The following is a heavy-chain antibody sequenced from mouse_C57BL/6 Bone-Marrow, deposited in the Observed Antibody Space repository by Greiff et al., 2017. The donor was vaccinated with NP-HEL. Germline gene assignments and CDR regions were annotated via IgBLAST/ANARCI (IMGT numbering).Heavy chain of an antibody. CDR1: GFSLSTFGMG. J-gene: IGHJ3*01. CDR3: ARIALHYYRSSPWFAY. D-gene: IGHD1-1*01. Sequence: QVTLKVSGPGILQPSQTLSLTCSFSGFSLSTFGMGVGWIRQPSGKGLEWLAHIWWDDAKYYNPALKSRLTISKDTSKNQGFLKIANVDTADTATYYCARIALHYYRSSPWFAYWGQGTLGTVSA. V-gene: IGHV8-8*01. CDR2: IWWDDAK.